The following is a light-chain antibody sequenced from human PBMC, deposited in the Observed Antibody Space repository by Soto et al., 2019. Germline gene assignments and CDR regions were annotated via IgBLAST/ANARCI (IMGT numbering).Light chain of an antibody. CDR1: QSVSSY. J-gene: IGKJ1*01. V-gene: IGKV3-11*01. Sequence: EIVLTHPPATLPLLQGERATLSCRPSQSVSSYLPCYQQKPGQAPRLLIYDASNRATGIPARFSGSGSGTDFTLTISSLEPEDFAVYYCQQRSNWPPWTFGQGTKVEIK. CDR3: QQRSNWPPWT. CDR2: DAS.